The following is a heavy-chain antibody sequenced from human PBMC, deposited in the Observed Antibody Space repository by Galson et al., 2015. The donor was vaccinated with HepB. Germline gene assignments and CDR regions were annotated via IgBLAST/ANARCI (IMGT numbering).Heavy chain of an antibody. CDR3: ARDHTTVTTSGWFDP. D-gene: IGHD4-17*01. CDR1: GGTFSSYT. V-gene: IGHV1-69*04. J-gene: IGHJ5*02. CDR2: IIPILGIA. Sequence: SVKVSCKASGGTFSSYTISWVRQAPGQGLEWMGRIIPILGIANYAQKFQGRVTITADKSTSTAYMELSSLRSEDTAVYYCARDHTTVTTSGWFDPWGQGTLVTVSS.